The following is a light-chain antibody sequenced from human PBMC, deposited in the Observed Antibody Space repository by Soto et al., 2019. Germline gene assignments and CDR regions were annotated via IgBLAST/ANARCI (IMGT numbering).Light chain of an antibody. CDR1: QSVSSSY. V-gene: IGKV3-20*01. J-gene: IGKJ5*01. CDR3: QHYGRSPPIT. CDR2: GAS. Sequence: EVVLTQSPGTLSLSPGERATLSCRASQSVSSSYVVWYQQKPGQAPSLLIYGASSRATGIPDRFSGSASGTDFTLTISRLVPEDFAVYYCQHYGRSPPITFGQGTRLEIK.